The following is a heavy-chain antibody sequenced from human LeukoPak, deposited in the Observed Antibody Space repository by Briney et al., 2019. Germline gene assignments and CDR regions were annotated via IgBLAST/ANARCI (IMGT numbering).Heavy chain of an antibody. CDR1: GGSISSYY. CDR3: ARGISGSYREFDY. D-gene: IGHD1-26*01. CDR2: IYYSGST. Sequence: SETLSLTCTVSGGSISSYYWSWIRQPPGKGLEWIGYIYYSGSTNYNPSLKSRVTISVDTSKNQFSLKLSSVTAADTAVYYCARGISGSYREFDYWGQGTLVTVSS. J-gene: IGHJ4*02. V-gene: IGHV4-59*01.